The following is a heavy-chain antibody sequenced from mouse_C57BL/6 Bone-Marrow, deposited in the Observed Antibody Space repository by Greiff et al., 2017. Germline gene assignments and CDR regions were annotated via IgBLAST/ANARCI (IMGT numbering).Heavy chain of an antibody. CDR2: IDPSDSYT. CDR1: GYTFTSYW. D-gene: IGHD2-5*01. J-gene: IGHJ4*01. V-gene: IGHV1-69*01. CDR3: AREGYSNYEMDY. Sequence: QVQLHQPGAELVMPGASVKLSCKASGYTFTSYWMHWVKQRPGQGLEWIGEIDPSDSYTNYNQKFKGKSTLTVDKSSSTAYMQLSSLTSEDSAVYYCAREGYSNYEMDYWGQGTSVTVSS.